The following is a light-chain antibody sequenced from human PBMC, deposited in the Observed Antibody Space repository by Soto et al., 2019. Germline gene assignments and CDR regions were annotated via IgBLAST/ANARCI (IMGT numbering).Light chain of an antibody. CDR3: CSFAGSYSYV. V-gene: IGLV2-11*01. CDR2: HVT. J-gene: IGLJ1*01. CDR1: SSDVGRYDY. Sequence: QSALTQPRSVSGSPGQSVTISCTGTSSDVGRYDYVSWYQQYPGEAPKLIIYHVTQRPSGFPDRFSGSKSGNTASLTISGLRAEDEAAYSCCSFAGSYSYVFGRRNKLTGL.